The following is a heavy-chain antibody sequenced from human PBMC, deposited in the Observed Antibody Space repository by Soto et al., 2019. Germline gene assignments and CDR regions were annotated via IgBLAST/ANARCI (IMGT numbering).Heavy chain of an antibody. CDR3: AKPLLPDIRTGTYFDY. Sequence: GGSLRLSCAASGFTFSSYAMSWVRQAPGKGLEWVSAISGSGGSTYYADSVKGRFTISRDNSKNTLYLQMNSLRAEDTAVYYCAKPLLPDIRTGTYFDYWGQGTLVTVSS. J-gene: IGHJ4*02. CDR1: GFTFSSYA. D-gene: IGHD1-7*01. V-gene: IGHV3-23*01. CDR2: ISGSGGST.